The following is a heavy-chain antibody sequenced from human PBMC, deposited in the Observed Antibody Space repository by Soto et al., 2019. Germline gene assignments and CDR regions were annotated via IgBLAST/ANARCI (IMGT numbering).Heavy chain of an antibody. CDR3: ARRFLKTYYYYMDV. J-gene: IGHJ6*03. CDR2: GHYTGST. D-gene: IGHD3-3*01. V-gene: IGHV4-39*01. CDR1: GGSTSSSDYY. Sequence: PSETLSLTCTVSGGSTSSSDYYWGWIRQPPGKGLEWIGRGHYTGSTYYNPSLKSRVTISVDTSENQFSLKLSSVTAADTAVYYCARRFLKTYYYYMDVWGKGTTVTVSS.